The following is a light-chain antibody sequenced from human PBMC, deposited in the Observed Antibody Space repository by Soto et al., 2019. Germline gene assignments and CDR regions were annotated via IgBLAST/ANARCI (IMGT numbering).Light chain of an antibody. J-gene: IGLJ2*01. CDR2: EVN. V-gene: IGLV2-8*01. CDR1: SSDVGGYNY. CDR3: SSYAGSNNFVV. Sequence: QSALTQPPSASGSPGQSVTISCTGTSSDVGGYNYVSWYQQYPGKAPKLMIYEVNKRPSGVPDRFSGSKSGNTASLTVSGLQAEDEADYYRSSYAGSNNFVVFGGGTKVTVL.